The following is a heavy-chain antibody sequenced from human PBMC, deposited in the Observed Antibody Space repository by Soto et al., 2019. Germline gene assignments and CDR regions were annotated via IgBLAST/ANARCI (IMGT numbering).Heavy chain of an antibody. J-gene: IGHJ6*02. Sequence: SETLSLTCAVYGGSFSGYYWTWIRQPPGTGLEWIGEINHSGSTNYNPSLKSRVTISVDTSKNQFSLELTSVTAADTAVYYCARVSGSYYYGMDVWGQGTTVTVSS. CDR3: ARVSGSYYYGMDV. CDR1: GGSFSGYY. V-gene: IGHV4-34*01. CDR2: INHSGST. D-gene: IGHD1-26*01.